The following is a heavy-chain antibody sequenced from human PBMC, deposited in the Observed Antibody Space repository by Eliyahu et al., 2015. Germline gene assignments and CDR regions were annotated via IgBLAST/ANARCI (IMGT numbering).Heavy chain of an antibody. J-gene: IGHJ4*02. D-gene: IGHD2-2*01. CDR2: ISSSSSYI. Sequence: EVQLVESGGGLVKPGGSLRLSCAASGFTFSSYSMNWVRQAPGKGLEWVSSISSSSSYIYYADSVKGRFTISRDNAKNSLYLQMNSLRAEDTAVYYCARSPWDCSSTSCYLDYWGQGTLVTVSS. CDR3: ARSPWDCSSTSCYLDY. CDR1: GFTFSSYS. V-gene: IGHV3-21*01.